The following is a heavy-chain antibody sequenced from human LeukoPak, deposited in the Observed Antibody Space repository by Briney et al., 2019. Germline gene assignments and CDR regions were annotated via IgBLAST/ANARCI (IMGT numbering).Heavy chain of an antibody. CDR1: GGSISSYY. CDR3: ARHLGRMVRGVRFDY. V-gene: IGHV4-59*08. J-gene: IGHJ4*02. CDR2: IYYSGRT. Sequence: SETLSLTCSVSGGSISSYYWSWIRQPPGRGLEWIGYIYYSGRTSYNPSLKSRVTISVGTSKNQFSLKLSSVTAADTAVYYCARHLGRMVRGVRFDYWGQGTLVTVSS. D-gene: IGHD3-10*01.